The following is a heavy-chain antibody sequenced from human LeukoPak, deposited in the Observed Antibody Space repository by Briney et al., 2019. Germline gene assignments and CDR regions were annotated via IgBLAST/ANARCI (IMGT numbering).Heavy chain of an antibody. CDR2: TYYRSKWFF. Sequence: SQTLSLTCVISGDNVSSNSAAWNWIRQSPSGGLEWMGRTYYRSKWFFDYAVSMKSRLTINSDTSQSHFSLQLRSVTPEDTAVYYCARGDYDTSGGGFDIWGQGTLVTASS. CDR1: GDNVSSNSAA. D-gene: IGHD3-22*01. CDR3: ARGDYDTSGGGFDI. V-gene: IGHV6-1*01. J-gene: IGHJ3*02.